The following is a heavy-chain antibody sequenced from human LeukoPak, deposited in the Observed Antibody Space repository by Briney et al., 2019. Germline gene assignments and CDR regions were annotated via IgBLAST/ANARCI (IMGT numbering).Heavy chain of an antibody. CDR2: ILPGGGDT. J-gene: IGHJ4*02. CDR3: AKAWPAAGTFDS. V-gene: IGHV3-23*01. D-gene: IGHD6-13*01. Sequence: GGSLRLSCAASGFTFSSYAMTWVRQAPGKGLEWVSTILPGGGDTYYADSVKGRLTISRDTSKNTLYLQMNTLRVEDTAVYYCAKAWPAAGTFDSWGQGSLVTVSS. CDR1: GFTFSSYA.